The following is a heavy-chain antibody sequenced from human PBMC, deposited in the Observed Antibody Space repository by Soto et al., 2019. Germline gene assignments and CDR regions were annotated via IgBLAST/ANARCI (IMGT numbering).Heavy chain of an antibody. CDR3: VKGGAYCYNDCTRSD. D-gene: IGHD2-21*01. Sequence: EVQLLESGGGLVQPGGSLRLSCADSGFSFKTYDMTWVRQAPGKGLEGVAHIGLSNSDTYYADSVQGRFTISRDNSKNMGYLQMNRLRDADTAVYDCVKGGAYCYNDCTRSDWGRGTLVTVSS. V-gene: IGHV3-23*01. CDR2: IGLSNSDT. CDR1: GFSFKTYD. J-gene: IGHJ4*02.